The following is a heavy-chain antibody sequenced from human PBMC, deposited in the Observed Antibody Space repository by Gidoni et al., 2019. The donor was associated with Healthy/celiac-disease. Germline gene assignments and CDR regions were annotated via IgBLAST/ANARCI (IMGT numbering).Heavy chain of an antibody. D-gene: IGHD2-2*01. CDR1: GCTFSSYG. V-gene: IGHV3-33*01. J-gene: IGHJ4*02. CDR2: IWYDGSNK. CDR3: ARSYQLPDPFDY. Sequence: QVQLVESGGGVVQPGRSLRLSCAASGCTFSSYGMHWVRQAPGKGLEWVAVIWYDGSNKYYADSVKGRFTISRDNSTNTLYLQMNSLRAEDTAVYYCARSYQLPDPFDYWGQGTLVTVSS.